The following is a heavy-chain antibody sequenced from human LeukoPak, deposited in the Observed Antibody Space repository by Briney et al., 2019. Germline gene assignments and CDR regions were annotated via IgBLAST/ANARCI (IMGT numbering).Heavy chain of an antibody. D-gene: IGHD1-26*01. V-gene: IGHV4-59*01. CDR1: GGSISSYY. CDR3: ARTSSGSYLAY. J-gene: IGHJ4*02. CDR2: ISYNGRT. Sequence: SETLSLTCTVSGGSISSYYWSWIRQPPGKGLEYIGYISYNGRTNYNPSLKSRVTVSADTSTNQFSLKLSSVTAADTAVYYCARTSSGSYLAYWGRGTLLTVSS.